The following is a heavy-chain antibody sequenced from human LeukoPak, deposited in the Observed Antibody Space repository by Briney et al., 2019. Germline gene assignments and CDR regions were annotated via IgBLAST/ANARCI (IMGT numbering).Heavy chain of an antibody. D-gene: IGHD2/OR15-2a*01. CDR1: GASVSSSH. J-gene: IGHJ5*02. Sequence: SETPSLTCTVSGASVSSSHWNWIRQSPGKGLEWIANVDYNGSAKYNPSLRGRGTMSLDTSKNQFHLKLESVTAADTARYYCARGFYEPFDRLGQGTLVTVSS. CDR3: ARGFYEPFDR. CDR2: VDYNGSA. V-gene: IGHV4-59*02.